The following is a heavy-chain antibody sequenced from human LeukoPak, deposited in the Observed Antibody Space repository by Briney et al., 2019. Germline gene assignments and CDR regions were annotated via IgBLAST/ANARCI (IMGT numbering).Heavy chain of an antibody. CDR2: IRNDGNIN. CDR3: AKGPHDYGDHGGYY. D-gene: IGHD4-17*01. V-gene: IGHV3-30*02. J-gene: IGHJ4*02. Sequence: GGSLRLSCEPSGFTFNNYDMHWVRQAPGKGLEWLAFIRNDGNINYYADSVKGRFTVSRDSSKNTLYLQMNSLRPEDTAMYYCAKGPHDYGDHGGYYWGQGTLVTVSS. CDR1: GFTFNNYD.